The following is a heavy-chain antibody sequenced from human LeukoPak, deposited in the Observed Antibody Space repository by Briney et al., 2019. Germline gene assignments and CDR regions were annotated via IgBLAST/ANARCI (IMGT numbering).Heavy chain of an antibody. CDR2: IYISGTT. CDR1: GGSISRYY. Sequence: SETLSLTCTVSGGSISRYYRSWIRQPPGKGLEWIGRIYISGTTNYNSSLKSRITMSLDTYNNQLSRKLSSVTAADTAVYYCARDEAGSGYIDYWGQGTLVTVSS. V-gene: IGHV4-4*07. CDR3: ARDEAGSGYIDY. J-gene: IGHJ4*01. D-gene: IGHD3-22*01.